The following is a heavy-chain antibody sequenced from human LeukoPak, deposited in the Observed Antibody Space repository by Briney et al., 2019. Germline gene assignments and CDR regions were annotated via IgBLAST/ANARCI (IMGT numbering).Heavy chain of an antibody. J-gene: IGHJ4*02. CDR1: GYTFTSYY. D-gene: IGHD1-26*01. V-gene: IGHV1-2*06. CDR2: ISTSSGGT. Sequence: ASVKVSCKASGYTFTSYYMHWVRQAPGQGLEWVGRISTSSGGTTYSQNFQGRVTMTRDTSISTGYMELTRLKSDDTAVYYCTRDHFGSYLAWGQGTLVTVSS. CDR3: TRDHFGSYLA.